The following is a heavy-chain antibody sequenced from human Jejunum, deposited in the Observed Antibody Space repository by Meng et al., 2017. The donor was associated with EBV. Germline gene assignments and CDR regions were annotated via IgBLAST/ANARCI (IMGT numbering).Heavy chain of an antibody. D-gene: IGHD3-16*02. CDR3: ARVAFSYTTRSLDS. CDR2: INHSGST. Sequence: VQLKQWGAGLLKPSETLSRPCAVYRGSFSGYYWSWIRQHPGKGLEWIGEINHSGSTNYNPSLRSRVTISVETSKNQFSLRLNSVTAADTAVYYCARVAFSYTTRSLDSWGQGTLVTVSS. J-gene: IGHJ4*02. V-gene: IGHV4-34*02. CDR1: RGSFSGYY.